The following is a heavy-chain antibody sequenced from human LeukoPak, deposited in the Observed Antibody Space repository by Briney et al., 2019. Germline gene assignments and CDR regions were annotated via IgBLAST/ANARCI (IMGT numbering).Heavy chain of an antibody. V-gene: IGHV3-21*01. CDR1: GFTFSSYS. CDR2: ISSSSSYI. Sequence: RGSLRLSCAASGFTFSSYSMNWVRQAPGKGLEGVSSISSSSSYIYYADSVKGRFTISRDNAKNSLYLQMNSLRAEDTAVYYCARDLQTQAGYYFDYWGQGTLVTVSS. J-gene: IGHJ4*02. CDR3: ARDLQTQAGYYFDY. D-gene: IGHD3-22*01.